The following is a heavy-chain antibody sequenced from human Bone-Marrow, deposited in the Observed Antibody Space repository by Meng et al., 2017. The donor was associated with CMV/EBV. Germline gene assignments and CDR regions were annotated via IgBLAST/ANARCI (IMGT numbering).Heavy chain of an antibody. CDR1: GFTFSSYS. D-gene: IGHD3-22*01. CDR3: ARDQGYYYDSSAPGENFDY. V-gene: IGHV3-48*04. CDR2: ISSSSSTI. J-gene: IGHJ4*02. Sequence: GESLKISCAASGFTFSSYSMNWVRQAPGKGLEWVSYISSSSSTIYYADSVKGRFTISRDNAKNSLYLQMNSLRAEDTAVYYCARDQGYYYDSSAPGENFDYWGQGTLVTVSS.